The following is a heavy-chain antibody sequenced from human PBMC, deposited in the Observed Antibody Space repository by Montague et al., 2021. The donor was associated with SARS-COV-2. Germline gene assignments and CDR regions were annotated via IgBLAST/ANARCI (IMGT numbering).Heavy chain of an antibody. V-gene: IGHV1-24*01. J-gene: IGHJ4*02. CDR2: FDPEDGET. CDR1: GYTFSEVS. CDR3: ATSRWSLLPEY. D-gene: IGHD2-21*02. Sequence: SVKVSFKVSGYTFSEVSMHWVRQAPGKGLEWMGGFDPEDGETIYAQRFQGIVTKTEDTSTDTAYMVLSSLRSEDSGVYYCATSRWSLLPEYWGQGTLVTVSS.